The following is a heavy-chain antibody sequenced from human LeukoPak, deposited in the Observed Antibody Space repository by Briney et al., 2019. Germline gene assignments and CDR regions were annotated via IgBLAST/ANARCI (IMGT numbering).Heavy chain of an antibody. CDR2: IYYGGST. D-gene: IGHD2-21*01. CDR3: ARSSVIPYWYFDL. V-gene: IGHV4-59*01. CDR1: GGSISSYY. Sequence: SETLSLTCTVSGGSISSYYWSWIRQPPGKGLEWIGYIYYGGSTNYNPSLKSRVTISVDTSKNQFSLKLSSVTAADTAVYYCARSSVIPYWYFDLWGRGTLVTVSS. J-gene: IGHJ2*01.